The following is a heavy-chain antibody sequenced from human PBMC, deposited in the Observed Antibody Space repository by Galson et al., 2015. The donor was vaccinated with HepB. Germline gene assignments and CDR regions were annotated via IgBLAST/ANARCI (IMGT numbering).Heavy chain of an antibody. J-gene: IGHJ4*02. Sequence: ETLSLTCTVSGGSVSSGSYYWSWIRQPPGKGLEWIGYIYYSGSTNYNPSLKSRVTISVDTSKNQFSLKLSSVTAADTAVYYCARGGGYNRYYFDYWGQGTLVTVSS. CDR3: ARGGGYNRYYFDY. CDR2: IYYSGST. CDR1: GGSVSSGSYY. V-gene: IGHV4-61*01. D-gene: IGHD5-24*01.